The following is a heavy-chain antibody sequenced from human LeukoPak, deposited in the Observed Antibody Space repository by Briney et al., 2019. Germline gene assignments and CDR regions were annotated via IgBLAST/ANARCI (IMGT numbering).Heavy chain of an antibody. V-gene: IGHV3-23*01. J-gene: IGHJ4*02. CDR2: ISGSGGST. CDR1: GFTFSTYA. D-gene: IGHD3-16*01. CDR3: ARSRGPNTFGGVHDY. Sequence: GGSLRLSCAASGFTFSTYAMSWVRQAPGKGLEWVSGISGSGGSTYYADSVKGRFIISRDNSKNTLYLQMNSLRAEDTAVYYCARSRGPNTFGGVHDYWGQGTLVTVSS.